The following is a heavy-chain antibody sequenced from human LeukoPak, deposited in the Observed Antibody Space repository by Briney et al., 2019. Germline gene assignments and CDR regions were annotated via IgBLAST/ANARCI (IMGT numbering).Heavy chain of an antibody. Sequence: SETLSLTCAVHGGSFSGYYWSWIRQPPGKGLEWIGEINHSGSTNYNPSLKSRVTISVDTSKNQFSLKLSSVTAADTAVYYCARGGEMATILAPGYYFDYWGQGTLVTVSS. CDR2: INHSGST. CDR3: ARGGEMATILAPGYYFDY. D-gene: IGHD5-24*01. CDR1: GGSFSGYY. J-gene: IGHJ4*02. V-gene: IGHV4-34*01.